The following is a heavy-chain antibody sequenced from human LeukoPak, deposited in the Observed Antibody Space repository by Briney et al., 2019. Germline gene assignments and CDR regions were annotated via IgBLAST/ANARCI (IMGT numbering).Heavy chain of an antibody. Sequence: SETLSLTCTVSGGSISSYYWSWIRQPPGKGLEWIGYIYFTGTTNYNPSLKSRVTISVDTSKNQFSLNLSSVTAADTAVYYCARDREQWLVRQHWFDPWGQGTLVTVSS. CDR1: GGSISSYY. V-gene: IGHV4-59*01. D-gene: IGHD6-19*01. CDR2: IYFTGTT. J-gene: IGHJ5*02. CDR3: ARDREQWLVRQHWFDP.